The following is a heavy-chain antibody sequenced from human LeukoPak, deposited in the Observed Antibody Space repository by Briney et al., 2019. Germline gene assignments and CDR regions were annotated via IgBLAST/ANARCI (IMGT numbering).Heavy chain of an antibody. CDR3: ATPYYDTPLDY. Sequence: PGGSLRLSCAASGFSLTHDAIHWVRQAPGKGLEWVAVVSKDTVSKIYRDSVKGRFTVSTDSSKNTVYLQMTGLRSEDTAVYNCATPYYDTPLDYWGQGTLVTVSS. CDR1: GFSLTHDA. J-gene: IGHJ4*02. V-gene: IGHV3-30*10. D-gene: IGHD3-22*01. CDR2: VSKDTVSK.